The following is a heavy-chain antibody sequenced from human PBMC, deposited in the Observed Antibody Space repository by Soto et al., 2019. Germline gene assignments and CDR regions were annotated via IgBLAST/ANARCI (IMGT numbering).Heavy chain of an antibody. D-gene: IGHD6-19*01. Sequence: SQTLSLTCTISGDSGSSNSAAWNWIRQSPSRGLEWLGRTYYRSKWYNDYAVSVKSRITINPDTSKNQFSLQLNSVTPEDTAVYYCARAVAGIIYYYYYGMDVWGQGTTVTVSS. CDR3: ARAVAGIIYYYYYGMDV. J-gene: IGHJ6*02. CDR1: GDSGSSNSAA. V-gene: IGHV6-1*01. CDR2: TYYRSKWYN.